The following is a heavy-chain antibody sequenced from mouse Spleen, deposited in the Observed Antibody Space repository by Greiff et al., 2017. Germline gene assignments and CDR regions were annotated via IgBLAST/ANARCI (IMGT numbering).Heavy chain of an antibody. D-gene: IGHD2-14*01. CDR3: ARQVRGWYFDV. CDR1: GFTFSSYA. Sequence: EVQVVESGGGLVKLGGSLKLSCAASGFTFSSYAMSWVRQTPEKRLEWVATISSGGGNTYYPDSVKGRFTISRDNAKNTLYLQMSSLKSEDTAMYYCARQVRGWYFDVWGAGTTVTVSS. J-gene: IGHJ1*01. V-gene: IGHV5-9-3*01. CDR2: ISSGGGNT.